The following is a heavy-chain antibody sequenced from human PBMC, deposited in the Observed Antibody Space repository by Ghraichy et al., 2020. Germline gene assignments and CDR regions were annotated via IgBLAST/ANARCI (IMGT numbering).Heavy chain of an antibody. CDR2: ISYTGST. V-gene: IGHV4-39*01. D-gene: IGHD5-12*01. J-gene: IGHJ4*02. CDR3: ARQRWLFPTSGPDYFDF. Sequence: SETLSLTCTVSGGSINMTKSFWGWIRQPRGAGLEWIASISYTGSTYYNPSLRSRVTIFVDTSKNQFSLRLASVTAADTAAYFCARQRWLFPTSGPDYFDFWGRGTLATVSS. CDR1: GGSINMTKSF.